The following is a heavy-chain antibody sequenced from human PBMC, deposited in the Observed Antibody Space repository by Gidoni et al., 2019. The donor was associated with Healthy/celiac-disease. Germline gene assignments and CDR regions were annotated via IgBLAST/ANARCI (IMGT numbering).Heavy chain of an antibody. Sequence: QVQLVQSGAVVKKPGSSVKVSCKASGGTFSSYAISWVRQAPGQGLEWLGGIIPIFGTANYAQKFQGRVTITADESTSTAYMELSSLRSEDTAVYYCARVYGSGTSYYYGMDVWGQGTTVTVSS. D-gene: IGHD3-10*01. CDR1: GGTFSSYA. CDR3: ARVYGSGTSYYYGMDV. CDR2: IIPIFGTA. V-gene: IGHV1-69*01. J-gene: IGHJ6*02.